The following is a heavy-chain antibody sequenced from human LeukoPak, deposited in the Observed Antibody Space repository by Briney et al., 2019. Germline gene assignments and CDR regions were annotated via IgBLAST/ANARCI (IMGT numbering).Heavy chain of an antibody. Sequence: PGGSLRLSCAASGFTFTTYSMHWVRQVLGKGLVWVSRIKSDGRRTYYADSVKGRLTISRDNDKSTLYLQMDSLRAEDTAVYYCARALSSAWGLVDCWGQGTLVTVSS. CDR1: GFTFTTYS. V-gene: IGHV3-74*01. CDR3: ARALSSAWGLVDC. J-gene: IGHJ4*02. D-gene: IGHD6-19*01. CDR2: IKSDGRRT.